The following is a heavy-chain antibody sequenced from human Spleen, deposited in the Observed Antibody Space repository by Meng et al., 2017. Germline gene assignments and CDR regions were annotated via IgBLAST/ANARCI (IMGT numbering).Heavy chain of an antibody. Sequence: QVQLGAAGEELVKTSGPPFLICAVSVDSIRSSYWWSWHRQPRGKDLEWIVDIARRGTTNYTSSIKSRVTISVNRSKNQFSLKLTSATAEATVVYYCATDHSSGWSPYAYWGQGTLVTVSS. V-gene: IGHV4-4*02. D-gene: IGHD3-22*01. CDR2: IARRGTT. CDR1: VDSIRSSYW. J-gene: IGHJ4*02. CDR3: ATDHSSGWSPYAY.